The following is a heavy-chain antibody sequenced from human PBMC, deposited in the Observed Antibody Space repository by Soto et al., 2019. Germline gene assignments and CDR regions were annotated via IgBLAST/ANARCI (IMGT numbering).Heavy chain of an antibody. CDR3: ALGYSSGWLPVEN. J-gene: IGHJ4*02. CDR2: TYHSGST. Sequence: QVQLQESGPGLVKPSGTLSLTCAVSGGSISSSNWWSWVRQPPGKGLEWIGETYHSGSTNYNPSLKSRVSISVDNSKNHFSLKLSSVTAADTAVYYCALGYSSGWLPVENWGQGTLVTVSS. D-gene: IGHD6-19*01. V-gene: IGHV4-4*02. CDR1: GGSISSSNW.